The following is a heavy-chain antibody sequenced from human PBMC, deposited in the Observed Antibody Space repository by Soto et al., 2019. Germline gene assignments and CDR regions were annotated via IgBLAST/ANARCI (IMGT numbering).Heavy chain of an antibody. J-gene: IGHJ5*02. V-gene: IGHV4-30-4*01. CDR3: ASVVGATNNWFDP. Sequence: SETLSLTCTVSGGSISSGDYYWSWIRQPPGKGLEWIGYIYYSGSTYYNPSLKSRVTISVDTSKNQFSLKLSSVTAADTAVYYCASVVGATNNWFDPWGQGTLVTVSS. CDR2: IYYSGST. CDR1: GGSISSGDYY. D-gene: IGHD1-26*01.